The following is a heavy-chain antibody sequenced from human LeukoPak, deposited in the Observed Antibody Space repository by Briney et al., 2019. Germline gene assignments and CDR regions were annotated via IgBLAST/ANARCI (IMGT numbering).Heavy chain of an antibody. Sequence: GGSLRLSCTDSGFTFGDYAMSWFRQAPGKGLEWVGFIRSKAYGGTTEYAASVKGRFTISRDDSKSIAYLQMNSLKTEDTAVYYCTSLEVPAAYGPYYYYGMDVWGQGTTVTVSS. CDR2: IRSKAYGGTT. V-gene: IGHV3-49*03. D-gene: IGHD2-2*01. J-gene: IGHJ6*02. CDR1: GFTFGDYA. CDR3: TSLEVPAAYGPYYYYGMDV.